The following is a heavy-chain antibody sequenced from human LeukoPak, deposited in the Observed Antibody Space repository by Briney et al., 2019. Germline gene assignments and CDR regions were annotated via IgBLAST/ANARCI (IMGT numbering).Heavy chain of an antibody. J-gene: IGHJ4*02. Sequence: GGSLRLSCAASGFTFSSYAMSWVRQAPGKGLERVSAISGSGGSTYYADSVKGRFTISRDNSKNTLYLQMNSLRAEDTAVYYCAKDLIVGATPSGPFDYWGQGTLVTVSS. CDR2: ISGSGGST. CDR1: GFTFSSYA. D-gene: IGHD1-26*01. CDR3: AKDLIVGATPSGPFDY. V-gene: IGHV3-23*01.